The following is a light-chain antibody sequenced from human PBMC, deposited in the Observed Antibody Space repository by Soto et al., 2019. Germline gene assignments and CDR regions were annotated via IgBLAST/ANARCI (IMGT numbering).Light chain of an antibody. Sequence: QSALTQPASVSGSPGQSITISCTGTSSDVGAYTSVSWYQQHPGKAPKLMIYHVTYRPSGVSNRYSGSKSGNSASLTISGLQADDEADYYCCSLTTSHTYVFGSGTKLTVL. CDR2: HVT. V-gene: IGLV2-14*01. CDR3: CSLTTSHTYV. CDR1: SSDVGAYTS. J-gene: IGLJ1*01.